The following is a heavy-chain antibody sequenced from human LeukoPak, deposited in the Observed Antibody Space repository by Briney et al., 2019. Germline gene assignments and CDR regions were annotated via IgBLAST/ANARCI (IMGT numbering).Heavy chain of an antibody. CDR2: IYYSGST. J-gene: IGHJ5*02. Sequence: PSETLSLTCTVSGGSISSSSYYWGWIRQPPGKGLEWIGSIYYSGSTHYNPSLKSRVTMSVDTSKNQFSLKLSSVTAADTAVYYCAKGSRWFDPWGQGTLVTVSS. CDR3: AKGSRWFDP. V-gene: IGHV4-39*07. CDR1: GGSISSSSYY.